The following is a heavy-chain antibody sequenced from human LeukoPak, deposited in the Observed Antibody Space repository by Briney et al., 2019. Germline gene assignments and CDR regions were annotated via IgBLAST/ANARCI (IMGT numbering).Heavy chain of an antibody. CDR2: ISSSSSYI. J-gene: IGHJ4*02. CDR3: AREGATGSFDY. D-gene: IGHD1-26*01. Sequence: GGSLRLSCAASGFTFSSYSMDWVRQAPGKGLEWVSSISSSSSYIYYADSVKGRFTISRDNAKNSLYLQMNSLRAEDTAVYYCAREGATGSFDYWGQGTLVTVSS. CDR1: GFTFSSYS. V-gene: IGHV3-21*01.